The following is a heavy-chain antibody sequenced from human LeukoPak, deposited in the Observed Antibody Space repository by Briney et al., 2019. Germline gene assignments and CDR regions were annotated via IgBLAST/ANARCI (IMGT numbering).Heavy chain of an antibody. CDR1: GFTFSSYS. V-gene: IGHV3-21*01. J-gene: IGHJ6*02. D-gene: IGHD3-22*01. CDR3: ARDPDSSGYYPNYYYYYGMDV. Sequence: GGSLRLSCAASGFTFSSYSMNWVRQAPGKGLEWVSSISSSSSYIYYADSVKGRFTISRDNAKNSLYLQMNSLRAEDTAVYYCARDPDSSGYYPNYYYYYGMDVWGQGTTVTVSS. CDR2: ISSSSSYI.